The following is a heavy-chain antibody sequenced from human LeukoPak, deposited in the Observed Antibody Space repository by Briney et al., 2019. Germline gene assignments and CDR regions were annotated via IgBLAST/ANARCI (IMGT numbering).Heavy chain of an antibody. CDR3: ARDSIIVGATLTDDAFDI. V-gene: IGHV1-24*01. CDR1: GYTLTELS. CDR2: FDPEDGET. D-gene: IGHD1-26*01. J-gene: IGHJ3*02. Sequence: ASVKVSYKVSGYTLTELSMHWVRQAPGKGLEWMGGFDPEDGETIYAQKFQGRVTMTEDTSTDTAYMELSSLRSEDTAVYYCARDSIIVGATLTDDAFDIWGQGTMVTVSS.